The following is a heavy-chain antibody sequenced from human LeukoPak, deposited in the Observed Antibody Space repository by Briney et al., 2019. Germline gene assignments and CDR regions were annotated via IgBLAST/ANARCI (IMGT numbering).Heavy chain of an antibody. D-gene: IGHD6-19*01. CDR3: ARGRSGSGWDDDAFDI. Sequence: PGGSLRLSCAASGFTFSSYAMHWVRQAPGKGLEWVAVISYDGSNKYYADSVKGRFTVSRDNSKNTLYLQMNSLRAEDTAVYYCARGRSGSGWDDDAFDIWGQGTMVTVSS. V-gene: IGHV3-30-3*01. CDR1: GFTFSSYA. J-gene: IGHJ3*02. CDR2: ISYDGSNK.